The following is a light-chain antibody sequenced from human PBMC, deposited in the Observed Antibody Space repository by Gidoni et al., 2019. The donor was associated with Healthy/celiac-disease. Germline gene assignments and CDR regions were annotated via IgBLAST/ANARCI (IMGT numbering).Light chain of an antibody. CDR2: DAS. CDR3: QQRRNWPPMYT. V-gene: IGKV3-11*01. CDR1: QSVSSY. Sequence: IVLTQSPATLSLSPGERATLSCRASQSVSSYLAWYQQNPGQAPRLLIYDASNRATGIPARFSGSGSGTEFNLTISSLEPEDFAVYYCQQRRNWPPMYTFGQGTKLEIK. J-gene: IGKJ2*01.